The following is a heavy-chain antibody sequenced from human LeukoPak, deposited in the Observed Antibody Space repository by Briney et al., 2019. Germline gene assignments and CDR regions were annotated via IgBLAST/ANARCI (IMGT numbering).Heavy chain of an antibody. V-gene: IGHV4-39*07. D-gene: IGHD6-13*01. Sequence: SETLSLTCTVSGGSISSSSHYWGWIRQPPGKGLEWIGSIYYSGSTYYNPSLKSRVTISVDTSKNQFSLKLSSVTAADTAVYYCARVFPEQQLVNIAWFDPWGQGTLVTVSS. J-gene: IGHJ5*02. CDR1: GGSISSSSHY. CDR3: ARVFPEQQLVNIAWFDP. CDR2: IYYSGST.